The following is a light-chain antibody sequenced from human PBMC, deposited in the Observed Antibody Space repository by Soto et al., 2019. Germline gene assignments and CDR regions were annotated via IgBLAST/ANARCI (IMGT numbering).Light chain of an antibody. J-gene: IGKJ3*01. CDR2: GPS. CDR1: QSVRGNY. CDR3: HQFGMSPFT. V-gene: IGKV3-20*01. Sequence: EVVLRQSPGTLYLSPGESATLSCRASQSVRGNYFAWYQQRPGQAPRLLVYGPSVRAAGIPDRFRGSGSRTDFNLTINRVEPEDFAVYYCHQFGMSPFTFGPGTTLDIK.